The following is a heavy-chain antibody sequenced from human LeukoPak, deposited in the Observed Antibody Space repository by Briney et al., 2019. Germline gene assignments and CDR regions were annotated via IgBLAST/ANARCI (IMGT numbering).Heavy chain of an antibody. V-gene: IGHV3-23*01. CDR2: ISGSGGST. J-gene: IGHJ4*02. CDR1: GFTFSSYA. D-gene: IGHD4-4*01. Sequence: PGGSLRLSCAASGFTFSSYAMSWVRQAPGKGLEWVSAISGSGGSTYYADSVKGRFTISRDKSKNTLYLQMNSLRAEDTAVYYCAKVPHYTLSCFDYWGQGTLVTVSS. CDR3: AKVPHYTLSCFDY.